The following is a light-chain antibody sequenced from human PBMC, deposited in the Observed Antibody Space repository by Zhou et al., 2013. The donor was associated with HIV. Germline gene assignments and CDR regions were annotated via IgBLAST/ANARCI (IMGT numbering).Light chain of an antibody. J-gene: IGKJ1*01. V-gene: IGKV3-15*01. CDR1: QSISSH. CDR3: HQYHDSTWT. CDR2: GAS. Sequence: VMTQSPATLSVSPGERATLSCRAGQSISSHLAWYQQKPGQAPRLLIYGASTRATDVPARFSGSGSGTEFTLTISSLQSEDFAIYYCHQYHDSTWTFGQGTTVDVK.